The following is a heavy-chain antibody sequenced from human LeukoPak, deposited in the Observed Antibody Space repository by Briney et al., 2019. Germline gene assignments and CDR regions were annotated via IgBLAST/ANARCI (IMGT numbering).Heavy chain of an antibody. D-gene: IGHD2-2*01. V-gene: IGHV4-59*01. CDR1: VGSIRSYN. J-gene: IGHJ6*01. Sequence: SQSLSPTRTVSVGSIRSYNWSWIRQPPRKGLRWSVYISFTGGTNYNPSLKSRVTISVDTSTNQFSLRLSSVSAADAAVYYCAGVWAGCSSASCYGGGYSYDGMVVWGEGATVTHSS. CDR2: ISFTGGT. CDR3: AGVWAGCSSASCYGGGYSYDGMVV.